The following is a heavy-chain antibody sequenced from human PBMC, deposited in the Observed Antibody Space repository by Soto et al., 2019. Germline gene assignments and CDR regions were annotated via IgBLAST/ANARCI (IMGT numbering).Heavy chain of an antibody. CDR2: IIPVIGSA. CDR1: GGTFNNYA. D-gene: IGHD6-13*01. Sequence: LVQSGAEVKTPGSSVTVSCKASGGTFNNYAVTWVRQAPGQGLEWIGGIIPVIGSANYAQKFQGRVTISADESTSTAYMDLNSLRSEDTAVYYCASSYGTSWYGDYWGQGTLVTVSS. J-gene: IGHJ4*02. CDR3: ASSYGTSWYGDY. V-gene: IGHV1-69*01.